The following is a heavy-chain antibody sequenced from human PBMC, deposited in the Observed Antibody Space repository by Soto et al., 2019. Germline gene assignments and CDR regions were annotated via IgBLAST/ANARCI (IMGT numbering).Heavy chain of an antibody. D-gene: IGHD5-12*01. CDR3: ARWGYDDAFDI. CDR1: GCTFTRYG. CDR2: XSAYNXNT. J-gene: IGHJ3*02. Sequence: GXSVKXSCKASGCTFTRYGISWVRQAPGQGLEWMGWXSAYNXNTNHAQKLQXXVTMTTDXXKSTDYMELRSLRSDDTAVYYCARWGYDDAFDIWGQGTMVTVSS. V-gene: IGHV1-18*01.